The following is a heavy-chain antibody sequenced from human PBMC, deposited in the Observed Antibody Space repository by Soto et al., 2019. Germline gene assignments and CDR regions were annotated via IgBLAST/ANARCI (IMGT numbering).Heavy chain of an antibody. CDR1: NASISSRKW. CDR3: ASKFGELLADAFDI. D-gene: IGHD3-10*01. J-gene: IGHJ3*02. Sequence: QVQLQESGPGLVKPSGTLSLTCTVSNASISSRKWWTWVRQTPGKGLECIGEIYHSGSINHNPSLKSLVTMSLDKSNIQFALKMTSVTAADTAVYYCASKFGELLADAFDIWGQGTVVTVSS. CDR2: IYHSGSI. V-gene: IGHV4-4*02.